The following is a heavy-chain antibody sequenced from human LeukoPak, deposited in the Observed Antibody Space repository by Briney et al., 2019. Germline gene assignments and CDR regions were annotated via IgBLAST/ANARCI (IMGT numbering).Heavy chain of an antibody. Sequence: ASETLSLTCTVSGGSISSSSYYWGWIRQPPGKGLEWIGSIYYSGSTYYNPSLKSRVTISVDTSKNQFSLKLSSVTAADTAVYYCASTMVRGVITHFDYWGQGTLVTASS. CDR1: GGSISSSSYY. CDR3: ASTMVRGVITHFDY. V-gene: IGHV4-39*01. CDR2: IYYSGST. J-gene: IGHJ4*02. D-gene: IGHD3-10*01.